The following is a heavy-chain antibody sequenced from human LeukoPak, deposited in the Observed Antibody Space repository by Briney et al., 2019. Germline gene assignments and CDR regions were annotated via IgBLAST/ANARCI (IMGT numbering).Heavy chain of an antibody. CDR2: IKEDGSDN. D-gene: IGHD1-1*01. CDR1: GFTFSRYW. J-gene: IGHJ4*02. Sequence: GGSLRLSCAASGFTFSRYWMTWARQAPGKGLEWVANIKEDGSDNSYVESVKGRFTISRDNAKNSLYLQLNSLRAEDTAVYFCARQRYSDYWGQGTLVTVSS. CDR3: ARQRYSDY. V-gene: IGHV3-7*01.